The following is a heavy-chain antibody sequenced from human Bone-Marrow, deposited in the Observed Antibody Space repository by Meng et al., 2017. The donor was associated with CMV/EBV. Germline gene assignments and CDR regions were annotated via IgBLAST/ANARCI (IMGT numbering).Heavy chain of an antibody. Sequence: KVSCKGSGYSFTSYWIGWVRQMPGKGLEWMGIIYPGDSDTRYSPSFQGQVTISADKSISTAYLQWSSLKASDTAMYYCASGTQVDTAMSGMDVWGQGTTVNVPS. V-gene: IGHV5-51*01. CDR1: GYSFTSYW. CDR3: ASGTQVDTAMSGMDV. J-gene: IGHJ6*02. CDR2: IYPGDSDT. D-gene: IGHD5-18*01.